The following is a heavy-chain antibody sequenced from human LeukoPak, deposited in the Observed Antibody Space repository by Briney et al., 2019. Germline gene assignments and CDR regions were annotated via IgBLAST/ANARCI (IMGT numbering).Heavy chain of an antibody. D-gene: IGHD6-13*01. CDR3: ARDHEEGNYGMDV. CDR2: ISGSGPTI. V-gene: IGHV3-11*04. Sequence: GGSLRLSCAASGFTFSDYYMSWIRQAPGKGLEWVSYISGSGPTIFYADSVKGRFTISRDNAKNSLYLEMNSLRAEDTAVYYCARDHEEGNYGMDVWGQGTTVTVSS. CDR1: GFTFSDYY. J-gene: IGHJ6*02.